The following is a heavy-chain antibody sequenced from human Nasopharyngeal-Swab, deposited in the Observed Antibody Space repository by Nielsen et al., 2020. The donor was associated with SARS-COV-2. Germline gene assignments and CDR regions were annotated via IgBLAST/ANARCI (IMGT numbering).Heavy chain of an antibody. CDR2: IYYTGST. J-gene: IGHJ4*02. V-gene: IGHV4-39*01. CDR3: ARLGEQWRSFFYFDY. Sequence: SETLSLTCTVSGGPISSSTHYWGWIRQPPGKALEWIGRIYYTGSTYYNPSLESRVTISVDTSTNQFSLKLSSVTAADTAVYYCARLGEQWRSFFYFDYWGQGTLVTVSS. D-gene: IGHD6-19*01. CDR1: GGPISSSTHY.